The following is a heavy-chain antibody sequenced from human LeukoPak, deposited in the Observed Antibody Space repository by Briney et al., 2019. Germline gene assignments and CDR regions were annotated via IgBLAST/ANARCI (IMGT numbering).Heavy chain of an antibody. J-gene: IGHJ5*02. CDR3: ARGGTDWYYDFWSGYYWFDP. CDR2: INPNSGGT. CDR1: GYTFTGYY. Sequence: GASVKVSCKASGYTFTGYYMHWVRQAPGQGLEWMGWINPNSGGTNYAQKFQGRVTMTRDTSISTAYMELSSLRSEDTAVYYCARGGTDWYYDFWSGYYWFDPWGQGTLVTVSS. D-gene: IGHD3-3*01. V-gene: IGHV1-2*02.